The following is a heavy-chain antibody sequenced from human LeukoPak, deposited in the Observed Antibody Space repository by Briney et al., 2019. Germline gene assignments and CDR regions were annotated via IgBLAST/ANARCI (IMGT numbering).Heavy chain of an antibody. V-gene: IGHV4-59*01. CDR3: ARALPLYYDFWSGYSGWGAFDI. Sequence: TTSETLSLTCTVSGGSINSYYWSWVRQPPGKGLEWIGYIYYTGSTNYNPSLKSRVTISADTSKNQFSLKLSSVTAADTAVYYCARALPLYYDFWSGYSGWGAFDIRGQGTMVTVSS. CDR1: GGSINSYY. D-gene: IGHD3-3*01. CDR2: IYYTGST. J-gene: IGHJ3*02.